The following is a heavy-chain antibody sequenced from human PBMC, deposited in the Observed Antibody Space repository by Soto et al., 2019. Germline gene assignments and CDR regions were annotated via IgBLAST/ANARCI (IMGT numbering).Heavy chain of an antibody. J-gene: IGHJ6*02. D-gene: IGHD3-10*01. CDR3: ARSSGGSGKLWNYYGMDV. Sequence: GGSLRLSCAASGFTFSSYSMNWVCQAPGKGLEWVSSISSGSSSIYYADSVKGRFTISRDNAKNSLYLQMNSLRAEDTAVYYCARSSGGSGKLWNYYGMDVWGQGTTVTVSS. V-gene: IGHV3-21*06. CDR1: GFTFSSYS. CDR2: ISSGSSSI.